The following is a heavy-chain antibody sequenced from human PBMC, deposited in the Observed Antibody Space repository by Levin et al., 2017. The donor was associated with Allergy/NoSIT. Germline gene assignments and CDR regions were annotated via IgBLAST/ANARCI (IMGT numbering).Heavy chain of an antibody. V-gene: IGHV2-70*17. J-gene: IGHJ6*02. CDR2: IDWDDDK. D-gene: IGHD5-18*01. CDR3: ARIPHLGYNYGYYYGMDV. Sequence: SGPTLVKPTQTLTLTCTVSGFSLTTSGMCVTWIRQPPGKALEWLARIDWDDDKFYSTSLQTRLTISKDTSKNQVALTMTNMDPVDTATYYCARIPHLGYNYGYYYGMDVWGPGTTVTVSS. CDR1: GFSLTTSGMC.